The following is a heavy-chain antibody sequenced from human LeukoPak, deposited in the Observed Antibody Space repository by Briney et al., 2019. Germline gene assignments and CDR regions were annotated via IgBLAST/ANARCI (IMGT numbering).Heavy chain of an antibody. CDR3: ARDKQDTSAYYYPTWFDP. CDR2: ISAYNGNT. Sequence: GASVKVSCKASGGTFSSYAISWVRQAPGQGLEWMGWISAYNGNTNYAQKFQGRVTMTTDTSTSTAYMELRSLRSDDTAVYYCARDKQDTSAYYYPTWFDPWGQGTLVTVSS. CDR1: GGTFSSYA. J-gene: IGHJ5*02. V-gene: IGHV1-18*01. D-gene: IGHD3-22*01.